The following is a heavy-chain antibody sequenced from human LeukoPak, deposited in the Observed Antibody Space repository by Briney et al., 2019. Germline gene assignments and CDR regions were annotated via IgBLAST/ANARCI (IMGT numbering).Heavy chain of an antibody. J-gene: IGHJ6*03. V-gene: IGHV1-69*05. Sequence: SVKVSCKASGGTFNSYAISWVRQAPGQGLEWMGGIIPIFGTANYAQKFQGRVTITTDESTSTAYMELSSLRSEDTAVYYCARGSPGYDSSGYYPYYYYYYMDVWGKGATVTVSS. D-gene: IGHD3-22*01. CDR2: IIPIFGTA. CDR1: GGTFNSYA. CDR3: ARGSPGYDSSGYYPYYYYYYMDV.